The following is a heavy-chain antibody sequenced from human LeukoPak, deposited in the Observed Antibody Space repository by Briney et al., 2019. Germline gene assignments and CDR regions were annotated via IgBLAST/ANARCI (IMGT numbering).Heavy chain of an antibody. CDR2: IYYDGTT. D-gene: IGHD4-17*01. J-gene: IGHJ6*02. CDR1: GGSIRSGNHY. V-gene: IGHV4-39*07. Sequence: SETLSLTCSASGGSIRSGNHYWAWIRQPPGKGLEWIGTIYYDGTTYYNPSLKSRVTISVDKSKNQFSLKLSSVTAADTAVYYCAKSDGDHPRGYYYGMDVWGQGTTVTVSS. CDR3: AKSDGDHPRGYYYGMDV.